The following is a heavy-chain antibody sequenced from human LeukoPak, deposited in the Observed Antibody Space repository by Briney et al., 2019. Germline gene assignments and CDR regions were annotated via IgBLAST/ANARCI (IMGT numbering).Heavy chain of an antibody. CDR2: INWNGGST. CDR1: GFTFDDYG. D-gene: IGHD6-13*01. CDR3: ARDPPIAAAGTEDY. Sequence: PGGSLRLSCAASGFTFDDYGMSWVRQAPGKGLEWVSGINWNGGSTGYADSVKGRFTISRDNAKNSLHLQMNSLRAEDTALYYCARDPPIAAAGTEDYWGQGTLVTVSS. J-gene: IGHJ4*02. V-gene: IGHV3-20*04.